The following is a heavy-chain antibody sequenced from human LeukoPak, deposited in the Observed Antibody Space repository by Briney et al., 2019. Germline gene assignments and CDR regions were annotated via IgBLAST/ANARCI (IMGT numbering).Heavy chain of an antibody. CDR1: GGSISSYY. D-gene: IGHD3-3*02. Sequence: SETLSLTCTVSGGSISSYYWSWIRQPPGKGLEWIGYIYYSGSTNYNPSLKSRVTISVDTSKNQFSLKLSSVTAADTAVYYCARVKLGEAFDIWGQGTMVTVSS. J-gene: IGHJ3*02. V-gene: IGHV4-59*01. CDR3: ARVKLGEAFDI. CDR2: IYYSGST.